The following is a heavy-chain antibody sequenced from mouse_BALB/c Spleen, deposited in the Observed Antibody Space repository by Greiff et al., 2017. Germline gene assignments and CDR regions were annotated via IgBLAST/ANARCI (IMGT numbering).Heavy chain of an antibody. CDR3: ARGRDYYGSSYGY. D-gene: IGHD1-1*01. J-gene: IGHJ2*01. V-gene: IGHV5-6-5*01. CDR1: GFTFSSYA. CDR2: ISSGGST. Sequence: EVKVVESGGGLVQPGGSLKLSCAASGFTFSSYAMSWVRQTPEKRLEWVASISSGGSTYYPDSVKGRFTISRDNARNILYLQMSSLRSEDTAMYYCARGRDYYGSSYGYWGQGTTLTVSS.